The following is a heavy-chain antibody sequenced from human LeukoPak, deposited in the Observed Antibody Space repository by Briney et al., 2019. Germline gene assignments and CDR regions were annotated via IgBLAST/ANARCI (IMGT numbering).Heavy chain of an antibody. CDR2: ISTSGSTI. J-gene: IGHJ4*02. Sequence: AGGSLRLSCAASGFNFSSYEMIWVRQAPGKGLEWISYISTSGSTIYYGDSVEGRFTISRDNAKNSLYLQMNSLRAEDTAVYYCGRGDYSSGWYLDHWGQGTLVTVSS. V-gene: IGHV3-48*03. D-gene: IGHD6-25*01. CDR3: GRGDYSSGWYLDH. CDR1: GFNFSSYE.